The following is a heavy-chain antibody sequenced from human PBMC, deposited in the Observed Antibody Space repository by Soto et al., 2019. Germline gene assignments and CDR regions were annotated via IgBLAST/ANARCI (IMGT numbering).Heavy chain of an antibody. Sequence: SETLSLTCSVPGGSINSSSYFWGWVRQPPGKGLEWIGCIYPTGSTYYHPSLKSRVTISIDTSRNQFSLNLTSVTAADTAVYYCARAPPGPSPRWVLWGQGTTVTVSS. CDR3: ARAPPGPSPRWVL. CDR2: IYPTGST. CDR1: GGSINSSSYF. V-gene: IGHV4-39*07. J-gene: IGHJ6*02. D-gene: IGHD3-10*01.